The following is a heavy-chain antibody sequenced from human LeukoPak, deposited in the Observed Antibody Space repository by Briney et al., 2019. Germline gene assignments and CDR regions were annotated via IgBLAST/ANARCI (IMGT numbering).Heavy chain of an antibody. J-gene: IGHJ6*02. D-gene: IGHD1-1*01. CDR2: IIPTVDKP. CDR1: GGSFTTNG. Sequence: SVKVSCKASGGSFTTNGVSWVRQAPGQGLEWMGRIIPTVDKPIYAQNFQGRVTIAADKSTGTAYMEVSSLRSEDTAVYYCARPLTPIQNHQYYYYGMDVWGQGTTVTVSS. V-gene: IGHV1-69*04. CDR3: ARPLTPIQNHQYYYYGMDV.